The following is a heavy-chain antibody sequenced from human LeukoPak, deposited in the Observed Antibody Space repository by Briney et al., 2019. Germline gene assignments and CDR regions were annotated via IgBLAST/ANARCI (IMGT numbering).Heavy chain of an antibody. D-gene: IGHD6-13*01. CDR3: ARDLEPLSIAANWFDP. Sequence: SETLSLTCIVSGGSISSGSYYWSWIRQPAGKGLEWIGRIYTSGSTNYNPSLKSRVTISVDTSKNQFSLKLSSVTAADTAVYYCARDLEPLSIAANWFDPWGQGTLVTVSS. V-gene: IGHV4-61*02. J-gene: IGHJ5*02. CDR1: GGSISSGSYY. CDR2: IYTSGST.